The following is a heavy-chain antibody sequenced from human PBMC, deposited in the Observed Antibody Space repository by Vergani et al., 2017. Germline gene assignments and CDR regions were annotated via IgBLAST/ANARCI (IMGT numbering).Heavy chain of an antibody. CDR3: AGIGYCSGGSCYSLFDY. J-gene: IGHJ4*02. Sequence: EVQLLESGGGLVQPGGSLRLSCAASGFTFSSYAMSWVRQAPGKGLEWVSAISGSGGSTYYADSVKGRFTISRDNSKNTLYRQMNSLRAEDTAVYYCAGIGYCSGGSCYSLFDYWGQGTLVTVSS. CDR2: ISGSGGST. CDR1: GFTFSSYA. V-gene: IGHV3-23*01. D-gene: IGHD2-15*01.